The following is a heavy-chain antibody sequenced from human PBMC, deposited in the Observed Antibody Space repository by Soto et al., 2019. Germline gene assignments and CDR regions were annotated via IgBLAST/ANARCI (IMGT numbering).Heavy chain of an antibody. CDR3: AKDVLRFLEWLAVYGMDV. CDR1: GFTFSSYG. D-gene: IGHD3-3*01. J-gene: IGHJ6*02. V-gene: IGHV3-30*18. CDR2: ISYDGSNK. Sequence: QVQLVESGGGVVQPGRSLRLSCAASGFTFSSYGMHWVRQAPGKGLEWVAVISYDGSNKYYADSVKGRFTISRDNSKNTLYRQNNSLRAEDTAVYYCAKDVLRFLEWLAVYGMDVWGQGTTVTVSS.